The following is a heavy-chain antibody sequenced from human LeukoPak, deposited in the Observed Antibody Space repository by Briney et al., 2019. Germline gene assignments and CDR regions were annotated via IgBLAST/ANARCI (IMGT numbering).Heavy chain of an antibody. CDR3: ARASGTDSSGYLQIDY. D-gene: IGHD3-22*01. Sequence: GGSLRLSCAAFVLTFSRSWMHWVRQAPGKGLVWLSRINSDGGDTTYADSVKGRFTISRDNAKNTLYLQMNSLRAEDTAMYYCARASGTDSSGYLQIDYWGQGTLVTVSS. J-gene: IGHJ4*02. V-gene: IGHV3-74*01. CDR2: INSDGGDT. CDR1: VLTFSRSW.